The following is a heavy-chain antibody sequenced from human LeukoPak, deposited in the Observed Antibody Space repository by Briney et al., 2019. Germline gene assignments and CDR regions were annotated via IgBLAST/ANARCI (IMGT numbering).Heavy chain of an antibody. D-gene: IGHD5-24*01. CDR3: TRVGYIDEGIDY. Sequence: PGGSLRLSCAASGFTFSNYWMSWVRQAPGKGLEWVANIKQDGSEKYHVDSVKGRFTISRDNAKNSLYLQMNSLRAEDTAIYYCTRVGYIDEGIDYWGQGTLVTVSS. V-gene: IGHV3-7*04. CDR2: IKQDGSEK. CDR1: GFTFSNYW. J-gene: IGHJ4*02.